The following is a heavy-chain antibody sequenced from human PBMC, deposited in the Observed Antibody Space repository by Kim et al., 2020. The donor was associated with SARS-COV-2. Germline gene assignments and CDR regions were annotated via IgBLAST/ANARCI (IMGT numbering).Heavy chain of an antibody. J-gene: IGHJ4*02. V-gene: IGHV4-34*01. Sequence: SETLSLTCAVYGGSFSGYYWSWIRQPPGKGLEWIGQINHSGSTTYNPSLKSRVTISVDTSKNQFSLKLSSVTAADTAVYYCASDYYDSSGPFDYWGQGT. CDR1: GGSFSGYY. CDR2: INHSGST. D-gene: IGHD3-22*01. CDR3: ASDYYDSSGPFDY.